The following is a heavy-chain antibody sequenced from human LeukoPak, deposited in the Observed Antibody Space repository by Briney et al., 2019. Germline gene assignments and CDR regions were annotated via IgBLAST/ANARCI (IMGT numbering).Heavy chain of an antibody. CDR2: ISGSGGST. J-gene: IGHJ4*02. CDR3: AKDRWLVGAEYYFDY. V-gene: IGHV3-23*01. D-gene: IGHD1-26*01. Sequence: GGSLRLSCAASGFTFSSYAMSWVRQAPGKGLEWVSAISGSGGSTYYADSVKGRFTISRDNSKNTLYLQMNSLRAEDTAVYYCAKDRWLVGAEYYFDYWGQGTLVTVSS. CDR1: GFTFSSYA.